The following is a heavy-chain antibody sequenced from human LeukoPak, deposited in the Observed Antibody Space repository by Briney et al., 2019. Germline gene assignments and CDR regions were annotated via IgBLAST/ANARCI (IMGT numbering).Heavy chain of an antibody. J-gene: IGHJ4*02. Sequence: PSQTLSLTCAVSGDSISSENFSWSWIRQPPGKGLEWIGYIYHTGSTNYNPSLKSRVTISLDRSKNQFSLKLTSVTAADTAVYFCARGSNYENYFDYRGQGTLVIASS. CDR3: ARGSNYENYFDY. CDR2: IYHTGST. D-gene: IGHD4-11*01. CDR1: GDSISSENFS. V-gene: IGHV4-30-2*01.